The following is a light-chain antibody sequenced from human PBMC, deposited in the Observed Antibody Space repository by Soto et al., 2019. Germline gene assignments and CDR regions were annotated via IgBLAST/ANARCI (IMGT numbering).Light chain of an antibody. CDR1: QSVSNY. J-gene: IGKJ1*01. Sequence: EIVMTQSPATLSVSPGERATLSCRARQSVSNYLAWYQQKPGQAPRLLIYGASSRATGIPDRFSGSGSGTDFTLTISRLEPEDFAVYYCQQYGGSPQTFGQGTKVEIK. CDR2: GAS. V-gene: IGKV3-20*01. CDR3: QQYGGSPQT.